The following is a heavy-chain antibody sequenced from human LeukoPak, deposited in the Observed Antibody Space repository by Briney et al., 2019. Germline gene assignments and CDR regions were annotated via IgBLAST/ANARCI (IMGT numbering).Heavy chain of an antibody. J-gene: IGHJ4*02. CDR3: AKNCGVRYGLPLDY. V-gene: IGHV3-30*18. Sequence: PGRSLRLSCAASGFTFSSYGIHWVRQAPGKGLEWVAVISYDGSNTYYADSVSGQFTSSRDNSKNTRDLQMNSLRAEDTAVYYCAKNCGVRYGLPLDYWGQGTLVTVSS. CDR2: ISYDGSNT. CDR1: GFTFSSYG. D-gene: IGHD5-18*01.